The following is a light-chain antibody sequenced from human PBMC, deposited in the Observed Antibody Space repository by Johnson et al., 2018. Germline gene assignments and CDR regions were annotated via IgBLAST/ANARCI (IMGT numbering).Light chain of an antibody. V-gene: IGLV1-51*02. CDR2: ENT. Sequence: QSVLTQPPSVSAAPGQKVTISCSGSSSNIGNNYVSWYQQLPGTAPQLLIYENTKRPSGIPDRFSGSKSGPSATLGITGLQTGDEADYYCGTWDSSLSAGNVFGTGTKVTVL. CDR3: GTWDSSLSAGNV. CDR1: SSNIGNNY. J-gene: IGLJ1*01.